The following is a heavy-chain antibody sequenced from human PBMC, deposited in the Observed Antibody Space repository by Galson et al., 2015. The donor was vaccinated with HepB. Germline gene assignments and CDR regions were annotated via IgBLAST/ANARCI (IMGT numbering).Heavy chain of an antibody. CDR1: GFTFSSYA. D-gene: IGHD1-26*01. J-gene: IGHJ4*02. V-gene: IGHV3-23*01. CDR3: AKSRSRNDYYDDY. Sequence: SLRLSCAASGFTFSSYAMSWVRQAPGKGLEWASTISANGGRTYYADSVKGRFTISGDSSKNTLYLQMNSLRAEDTALYYCAKSRSRNDYYDDYWGQGTLVTVSS. CDR2: ISANGGRT.